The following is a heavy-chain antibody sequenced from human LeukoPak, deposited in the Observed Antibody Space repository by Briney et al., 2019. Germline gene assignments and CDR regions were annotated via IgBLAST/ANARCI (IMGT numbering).Heavy chain of an antibody. J-gene: IGHJ4*02. CDR3: ARDTYAGCSGGSCAHFDY. CDR1: GYTFNSYG. CDR2: ISAYNGHT. V-gene: IGHV1-18*01. D-gene: IGHD2-15*01. Sequence: AASVTVSCKASGYTFNSYGISWVRQAPGQGLEWMGWISAYNGHTNYAQKLQGRVTMTTDTSTSTTYMELRSLRSEDTAVYYCARDTYAGCSGGSCAHFDYWGQGTLVTVSS.